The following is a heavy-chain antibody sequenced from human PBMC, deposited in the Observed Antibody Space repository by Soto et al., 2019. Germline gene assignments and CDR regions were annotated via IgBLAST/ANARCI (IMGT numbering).Heavy chain of an antibody. CDR1: GYTFTSYA. V-gene: IGHV1-3*01. Sequence: ASVKVSCKASGYTFTSYAMHWVRQAPGQRLEWMGWINAGNGNTKYSQKFQGRVTITRDTSASTAYMELSSLRSEDTAVYYCASESIAARRSLAYWGQGTLVTVSS. CDR2: INAGNGNT. J-gene: IGHJ4*02. D-gene: IGHD6-6*01. CDR3: ASESIAARRSLAY.